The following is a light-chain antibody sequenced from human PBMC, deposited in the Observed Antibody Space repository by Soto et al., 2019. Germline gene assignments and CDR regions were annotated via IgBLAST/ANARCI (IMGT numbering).Light chain of an antibody. CDR2: RNN. J-gene: IGLJ2*01. CDR3: AALDVSLGGPA. V-gene: IGLV1-47*01. Sequence: QSVLTQPSSASGNPGQRVTISCSGSNSNIGRKYVYWYQQLPGTAPNLLMYRNNQRPSGIPDRFSGSKSGTSASRAISGLRSEDEADYYCAALDVSLGGPAFGGWTKLNVL. CDR1: NSNIGRKY.